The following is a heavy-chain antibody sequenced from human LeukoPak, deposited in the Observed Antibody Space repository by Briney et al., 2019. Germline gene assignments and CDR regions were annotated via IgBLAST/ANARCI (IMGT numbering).Heavy chain of an antibody. Sequence: QAGGSLRLYCAASGFTFYDYAMHWVRQAPGKGLEWVSGISWNSGSIVYADSVKGRFTISRDNAKNSLYLQMNNLRGEDMALYYCAKGLVGSSIADFFDYWGQGILVTVSS. D-gene: IGHD6-6*01. CDR3: AKGLVGSSIADFFDY. J-gene: IGHJ4*02. CDR1: GFTFYDYA. CDR2: ISWNSGSI. V-gene: IGHV3-9*03.